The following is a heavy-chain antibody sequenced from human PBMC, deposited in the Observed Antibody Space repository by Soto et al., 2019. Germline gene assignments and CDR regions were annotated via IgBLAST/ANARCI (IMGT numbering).Heavy chain of an antibody. CDR1: GFTFKTYG. D-gene: IGHD3-3*01. Sequence: QVQLMESGGGVVQPGRSLRLSCAASGFTFKTYGIHWVRQVPGKGLQWVAALSYDGVNKFYADSVKGRFTISRDNSKNTVALEMNSLRGDDTAVYYCARDRGHVEWFPRQIDYWGQGTTVTVSS. CDR2: LSYDGVNK. V-gene: IGHV3-30*03. CDR3: ARDRGHVEWFPRQIDY. J-gene: IGHJ4*02.